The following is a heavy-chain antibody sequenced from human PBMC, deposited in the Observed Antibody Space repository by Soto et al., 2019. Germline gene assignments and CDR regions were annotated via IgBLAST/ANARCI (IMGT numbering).Heavy chain of an antibody. CDR1: GGSISFYY. J-gene: IGHJ4*02. D-gene: IGHD2-21*01. V-gene: IGHV4-59*01. CDR2: IHYSGST. CDR3: TRGGDAYKNGH. Sequence: PSETLSLTCTVSGGSISFYYWSWIRQPPGKGLEWIGFIHYSGSTNYNPSLKSRVTMSVDTSKNQFSLKLTSVNAADTAVYYCTRGGDAYKNGHWGQGTLVTVSS.